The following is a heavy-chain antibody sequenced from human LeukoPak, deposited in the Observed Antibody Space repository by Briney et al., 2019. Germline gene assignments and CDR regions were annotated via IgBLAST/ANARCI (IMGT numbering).Heavy chain of an antibody. CDR2: VYTSGTT. D-gene: IGHD3-10*01. J-gene: IGHJ5*02. CDR1: GGSISGYY. Sequence: PSETLSVTCTVSGGSISGYYWSWFRQPAGKGLEWIGRVYTSGTTNYNPSLKSRVTMSIDTSKNQFSLKLTSVTAADTAVYYCARGFGHPWGQGTLVTVSS. CDR3: ARGFGHP. V-gene: IGHV4-4*07.